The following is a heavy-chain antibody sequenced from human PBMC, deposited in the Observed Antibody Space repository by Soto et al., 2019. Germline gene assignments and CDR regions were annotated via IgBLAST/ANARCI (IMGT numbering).Heavy chain of an antibody. D-gene: IGHD1-1*01. CDR3: AHMASPPDLEGQFYPYYYDYGLDV. CDR1: GFSLSTGGVG. Sequence: QITLKESGPTLVKPTQTRTLTCTFSGFSLSTGGVGVGWIRQPPGKALEWLALIYWDDDKRYSPSLKSRLTITEDTSKRQVLLIMTNKDPVDTATYYCAHMASPPDLEGQFYPYYYDYGLDVWGQGTTVTVSS. J-gene: IGHJ6*02. CDR2: IYWDDDK. V-gene: IGHV2-5*02.